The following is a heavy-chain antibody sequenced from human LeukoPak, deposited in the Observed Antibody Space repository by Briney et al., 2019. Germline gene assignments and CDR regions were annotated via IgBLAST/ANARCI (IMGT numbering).Heavy chain of an antibody. CDR3: ARGAALVGATSYYYYMDV. CDR1: GYTFTSYD. J-gene: IGHJ6*03. CDR2: MNPNSGNT. Sequence: ASVEVSCKASGYTFTSYDINWVRQATGQGLEWMGWMNPNSGNTGYAQKFQGRVTMTRNTSISTAYMELSSLRSEDTAVYYCARGAALVGATSYYYYMDVWGKGTTVTVSS. V-gene: IGHV1-8*01. D-gene: IGHD1-26*01.